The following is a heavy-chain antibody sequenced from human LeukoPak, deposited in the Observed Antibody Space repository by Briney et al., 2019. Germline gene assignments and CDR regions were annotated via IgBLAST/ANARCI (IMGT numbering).Heavy chain of an antibody. CDR1: GYTFTSYG. CDR3: ARDKTIFGVVTDYGVDV. D-gene: IGHD3-3*01. V-gene: IGHV1-18*04. Sequence: ASVKVSCKASGYTFTSYGITWVRQAPGQGLEWMGYISAYNGDTDYAQKFQGRVTMTTDTSTTTAYMELRSLRSDDTAVYYCARDKTIFGVVTDYGVDVWGQGTTVIVSS. CDR2: ISAYNGDT. J-gene: IGHJ6*02.